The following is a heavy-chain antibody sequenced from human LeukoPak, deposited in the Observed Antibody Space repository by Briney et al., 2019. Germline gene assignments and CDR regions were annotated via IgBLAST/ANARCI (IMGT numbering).Heavy chain of an antibody. CDR1: GFTFSSYG. J-gene: IGHJ4*02. D-gene: IGHD2-15*01. CDR2: ISYDGSNK. CDR3: ATPIVVVAATARDY. Sequence: PGRSLRLSCAASGFTFSSYGMHWVRQAPGKGLEWVAVISYDGSNKYYVDSVKGRFTISRDNSKNTLYLQMNSLRAEDTAVYYCATPIVVVAATARDYWGQGTLVTVSS. V-gene: IGHV3-30*03.